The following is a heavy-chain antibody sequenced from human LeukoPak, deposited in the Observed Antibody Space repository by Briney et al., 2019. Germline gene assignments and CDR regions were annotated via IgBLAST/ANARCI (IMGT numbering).Heavy chain of an antibody. J-gene: IGHJ4*02. Sequence: GGSLRLSCAASGFIFSNYGMNWVRQAPGKGLEWVAAISASGSATSYADSVRGRFTVSRDNAKNSLFLQMNSLRAEDTAIYYCARSLTTLTYEGYWGQGTLVTVSS. V-gene: IGHV3-21*01. CDR2: ISASGSAT. CDR1: GFIFSNYG. CDR3: ARSLTTLTYEGY. D-gene: IGHD1-1*01.